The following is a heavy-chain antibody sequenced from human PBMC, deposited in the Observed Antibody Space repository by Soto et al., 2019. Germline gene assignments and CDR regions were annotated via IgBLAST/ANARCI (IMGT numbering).Heavy chain of an antibody. Sequence: QVHLQESGPGLVKASETLSLTCTVSGGSIRSYYWTWIRQPPGKGLEWLGYIFYSGSTFYNPSLKSRVTISIHTSKSQCSLQLTSVTAADTAVYYCARGAADTAMGESWGQGTLVTVSS. CDR1: GGSIRSYY. V-gene: IGHV4-59*01. J-gene: IGHJ5*02. CDR2: IFYSGST. D-gene: IGHD5-18*01. CDR3: ARGAADTAMGES.